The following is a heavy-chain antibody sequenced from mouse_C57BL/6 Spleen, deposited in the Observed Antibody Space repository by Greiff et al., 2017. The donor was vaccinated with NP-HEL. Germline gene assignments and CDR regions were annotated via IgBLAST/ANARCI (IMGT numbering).Heavy chain of an antibody. J-gene: IGHJ1*03. Sequence: QVQLQQPGAELVKPGASVKLSCKASGYTFTSYWMHWVKQRPGQGLEWIGMIHPNSGSTNYNEKFKSKATLTVDTSSSTAYMQLSSLTSEDSAVYYCARDYGSSYDWYFDVWGTGTTVTVSS. CDR1: GYTFTSYW. V-gene: IGHV1-64*01. D-gene: IGHD1-1*01. CDR2: IHPNSGST. CDR3: ARDYGSSYDWYFDV.